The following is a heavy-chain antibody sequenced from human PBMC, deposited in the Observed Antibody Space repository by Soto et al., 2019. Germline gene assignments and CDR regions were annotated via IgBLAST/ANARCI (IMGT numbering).Heavy chain of an antibody. J-gene: IGHJ4*02. D-gene: IGHD6-19*01. Sequence: EVQLVESGGGSVQPGRSLRLSCVASGFTFESYAMHWVRQVPGTGLEWVSGISWNSGSIGYEASVTGLFTISRDNAQKSLDLEMNGLRVEDTDFYYCVQDIPEQWLVSNFEYWGQGALVTVSS. CDR3: VQDIPEQWLVSNFEY. CDR1: GFTFESYA. CDR2: ISWNSGSI. V-gene: IGHV3-9*01.